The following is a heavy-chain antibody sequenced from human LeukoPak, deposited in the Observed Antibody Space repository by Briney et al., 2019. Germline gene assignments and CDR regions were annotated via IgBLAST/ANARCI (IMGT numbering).Heavy chain of an antibody. V-gene: IGHV3-30-3*01. J-gene: IGHJ5*02. CDR3: ARDGISSSWYNWFDP. D-gene: IGHD6-13*01. Sequence: PGRSLRLSCAASGFIFSGYAMHWVRQAPGKGLEWVAVISYDGSNKYYADSVKGRFTISRDNSKNTLYLQMNSLRAEDTAVYYCARDGISSSWYNWFDPWGQGTLVTVSS. CDR2: ISYDGSNK. CDR1: GFIFSGYA.